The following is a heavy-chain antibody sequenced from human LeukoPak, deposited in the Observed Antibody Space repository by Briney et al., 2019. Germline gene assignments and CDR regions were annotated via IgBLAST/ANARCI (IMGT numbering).Heavy chain of an antibody. Sequence: ASVKVSCKTSGYTFSTYGITWVRQAPGQGFQWMGWFSAHSGDIKYAENFQGRISLTTDTSATTAYMELRSLTSDDTAVYYCARDLSSGGWTLEFDYWGQGSLVTVAS. D-gene: IGHD1-1*01. V-gene: IGHV1-18*01. CDR1: GYTFSTYG. CDR2: FSAHSGDI. CDR3: ARDLSSGGWTLEFDY. J-gene: IGHJ4*02.